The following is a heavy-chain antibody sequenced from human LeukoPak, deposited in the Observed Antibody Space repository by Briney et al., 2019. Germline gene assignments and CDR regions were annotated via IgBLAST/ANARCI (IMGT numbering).Heavy chain of an antibody. D-gene: IGHD2-15*01. J-gene: IGHJ4*02. V-gene: IGHV4-39*01. Sequence: SETLSLTCSVSGGSISGRKYYWGWIRQPPGRGLEWVGSIHYDGATYYNPSLKSRVTMSIDTSKNQVSLKLRSGTAADTAVYYCASDAVAVFPTHYFDYWGQGTLVTASS. CDR3: ASDAVAVFPTHYFDY. CDR2: IHYDGAT. CDR1: GGSISGRKYY.